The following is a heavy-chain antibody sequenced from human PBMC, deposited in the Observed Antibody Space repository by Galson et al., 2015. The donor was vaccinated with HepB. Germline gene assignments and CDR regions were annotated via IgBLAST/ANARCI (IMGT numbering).Heavy chain of an antibody. J-gene: IGHJ6*03. CDR2: IYSGGST. CDR3: ARWGGYSSGWGPYSYYYMDV. CDR1: GFTVSSNY. Sequence: SLRLSCAASGFTVSSNYMSWVRQAPGEGLEWVSVIYSGGSTYYADSVKGRFTISRDNSKNTLYLQMNSLRAEDTAVYYCARWGGYSSGWGPYSYYYMDVWGKGTTVTVSS. D-gene: IGHD6-19*01. V-gene: IGHV3-53*01.